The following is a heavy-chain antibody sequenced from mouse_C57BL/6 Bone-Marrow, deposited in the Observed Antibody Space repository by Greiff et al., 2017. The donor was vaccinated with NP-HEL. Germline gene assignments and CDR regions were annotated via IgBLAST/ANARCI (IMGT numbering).Heavy chain of an antibody. D-gene: IGHD2-5*01. CDR3: ARDYSSSFAY. V-gene: IGHV1-4*01. CDR2: INPSSGYT. CDR1: GYTFTSYT. J-gene: IGHJ3*01. Sequence: VKLMESGAELARPGASVKMSCKASGYTFTSYTMHWVKQRPGQGLEWIGYINPSSGYTKYNQKFKDKATLTADKSSSTAYMQLSSLTSEDSAVYYCARDYSSSFAYWGQGTLVTVSA.